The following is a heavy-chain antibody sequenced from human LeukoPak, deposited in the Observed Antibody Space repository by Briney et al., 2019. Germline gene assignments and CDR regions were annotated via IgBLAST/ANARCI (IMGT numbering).Heavy chain of an antibody. CDR3: ARGGEVYPPDY. Sequence: ASVKVSCKASGYTFTSYGISWVRQAPGQGLEWMGWISAYNGNTNYAQKLQGRVTITRDTSASTAYMELSSLRSEDMAVYYCARGGEVYPPDYWGQGTLVTVSS. CDR1: GYTFTSYG. V-gene: IGHV1-18*03. J-gene: IGHJ4*02. CDR2: ISAYNGNT. D-gene: IGHD3-16*01.